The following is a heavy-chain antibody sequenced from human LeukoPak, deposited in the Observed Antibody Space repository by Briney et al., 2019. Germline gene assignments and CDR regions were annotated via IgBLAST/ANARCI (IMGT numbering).Heavy chain of an antibody. Sequence: SETLSLTCTVSGGSISSDSSYWSWVRQPAGKGLEWIGRIYTSGSTNYNPSLNNRVTMSVDTSKTQFSLKLSSVTAADTAVYYCAGRIAVAGFNYWGQGTLVTVSS. CDR3: AGRIAVAGFNY. D-gene: IGHD6-19*01. V-gene: IGHV4-61*02. CDR2: IYTSGST. CDR1: GGSISSDSSY. J-gene: IGHJ4*02.